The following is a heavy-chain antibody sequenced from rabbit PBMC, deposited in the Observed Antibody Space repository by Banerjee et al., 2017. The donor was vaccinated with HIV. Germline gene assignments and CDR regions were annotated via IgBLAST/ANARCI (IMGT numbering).Heavy chain of an antibody. V-gene: IGHV1S45*01. CDR1: GFSFSSTYH. D-gene: IGHD6-1*01. Sequence: QQQLEESGGGLVKPEGSLTLTCTASGFSFSSTYHMYWVRQAPGKGLEWIACIYAGTTWYASWAKGRFTISETSSTTVDLKMTSLTAADTATYFCARDGYAGYGYATFNLWGPGTLVTVS. J-gene: IGHJ4*01. CDR2: IYAGTT. CDR3: ARDGYAGYGYATFNL.